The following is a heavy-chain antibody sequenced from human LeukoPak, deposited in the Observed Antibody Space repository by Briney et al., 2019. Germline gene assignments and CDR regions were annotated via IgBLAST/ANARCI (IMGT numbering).Heavy chain of an antibody. CDR3: ARGYCSGGTCYYDAFDI. CDR2: IYSSGRT. Sequence: PSETLSLTCTVSGGSISSYYWSWIRQPPGKGLEWIGYIYSSGRTSYNLSLESRVTMSVDTSKNQLSLRLSSVTAADTAVYYCARGYCSGGTCYYDAFDIWGQGTMATASS. V-gene: IGHV4-59*01. D-gene: IGHD2-15*01. CDR1: GGSISSYY. J-gene: IGHJ3*02.